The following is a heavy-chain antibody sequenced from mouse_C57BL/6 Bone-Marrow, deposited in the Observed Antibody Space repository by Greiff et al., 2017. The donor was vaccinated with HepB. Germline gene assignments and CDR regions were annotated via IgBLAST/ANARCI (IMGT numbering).Heavy chain of an antibody. CDR1: GYAFTNYL. Sequence: QVHVKQSGAELVRPGTSVKVSCKASGYAFTNYLIEWVKQRPGQGLEWIGVINPGSGGTNYNEKFKGKATLTADKSSSTAYMQLSSLTSEDSAVYFCARRGALYYYAMDYWGQGTSVTVSS. CDR2: INPGSGGT. D-gene: IGHD6-5*01. J-gene: IGHJ4*01. CDR3: ARRGALYYYAMDY. V-gene: IGHV1-54*01.